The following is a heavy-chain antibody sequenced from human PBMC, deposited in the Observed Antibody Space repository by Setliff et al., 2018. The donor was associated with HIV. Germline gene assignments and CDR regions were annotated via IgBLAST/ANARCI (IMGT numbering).Heavy chain of an antibody. V-gene: IGHV3-15*01. CDR3: AKELAASGLGYFDS. D-gene: IGHD3-22*01. CDR2: IKSKTDGGTT. Sequence: GGSLRLSCTASGFTFSDAWMNWVRQAPGKGLEWVGRIKSKTDGGTTDYAAPVKGRFTISRDDSKNTLYLQMNSLRAEDTAEYYCAKELAASGLGYFDSWGRGILVTVSS. CDR1: GFTFSDAW. J-gene: IGHJ4*02.